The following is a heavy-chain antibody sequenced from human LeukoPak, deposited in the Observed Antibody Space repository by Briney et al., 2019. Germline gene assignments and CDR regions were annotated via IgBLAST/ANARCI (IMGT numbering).Heavy chain of an antibody. V-gene: IGHV3-21*01. J-gene: IGHJ3*02. Sequence: GGSLRLSCAASGFTFSSYSMNWVRQAPGKGLEWVSSISSSSYIYYADSVKGRFTISRDNAKNSLYLQMNSLRAEDTAVYYCARPRYCSGGSCYSDAFDIWGQGTMVTVSS. CDR3: ARPRYCSGGSCYSDAFDI. CDR2: ISSSSYI. D-gene: IGHD2-15*01. CDR1: GFTFSSYS.